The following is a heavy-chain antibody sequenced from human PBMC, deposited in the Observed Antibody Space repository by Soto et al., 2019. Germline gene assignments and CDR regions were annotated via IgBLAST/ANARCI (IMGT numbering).Heavy chain of an antibody. V-gene: IGHV1-8*02. J-gene: IGHJ5*02. CDR3: ARGDCLGNWLAP. D-gene: IGHD3-16*01. CDR1: GYSFTSFD. Sequence: GASVKVSCKSFGYSFTSFDVHWVRQASGQGLEWMGWMNPNSGNTDYAQRFQGRVTMTRNTSINTAYMELNSLTSDDTAVYYCARGDCLGNWLAPWGQGTLVTVSS. CDR2: MNPNSGNT.